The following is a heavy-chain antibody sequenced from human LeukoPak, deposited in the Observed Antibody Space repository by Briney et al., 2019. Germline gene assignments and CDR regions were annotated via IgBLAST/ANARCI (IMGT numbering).Heavy chain of an antibody. Sequence: SEALSLTCTVSGGSISSYYWSWIRQPPGKGLEWIGYIYYSGSTNYNPSLKSRVTISVDTSKNQFSLKLSSVTAADTAVYYCARGGDSSGYYYPVFDYWGQGTLVTVSS. V-gene: IGHV4-59*01. CDR2: IYYSGST. J-gene: IGHJ4*02. CDR1: GGSISSYY. CDR3: ARGGDSSGYYYPVFDY. D-gene: IGHD3-22*01.